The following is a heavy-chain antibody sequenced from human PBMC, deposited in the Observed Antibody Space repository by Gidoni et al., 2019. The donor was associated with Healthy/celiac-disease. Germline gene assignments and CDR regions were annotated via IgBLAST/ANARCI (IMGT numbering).Heavy chain of an antibody. CDR1: GGSISSSRYY. CDR2: IYYSGST. Sequence: QLQLQESGPGLVKPSETLSLTCTVSGGSISSSRYYWGWIRQPPGKGLEWIGSIYYSGSTYYNPSLKSRVTISVDTSKNQFSLKLSSVTAADTAVYYCARRIMITFGGVNSAALDYWGQGTLVTVSS. D-gene: IGHD3-16*01. CDR3: ARRIMITFGGVNSAALDY. J-gene: IGHJ4*02. V-gene: IGHV4-39*01.